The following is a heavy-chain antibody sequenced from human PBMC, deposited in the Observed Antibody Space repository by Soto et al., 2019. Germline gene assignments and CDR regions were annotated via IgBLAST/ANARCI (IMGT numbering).Heavy chain of an antibody. V-gene: IGHV4-59*01. CDR1: GGNISSYY. J-gene: IGHJ6*02. Sequence: SVTKSVTCTVAGGNISSYYLSWIRKNTGKGLEWIGYIYYSGSTNYNPSLKSRVTISVDTSKNQFSLKLSSVTAADTAVYYCAREGYGDYVLPYYYYGMDVWGQGTTVTVS. D-gene: IGHD4-17*01. CDR3: AREGYGDYVLPYYYYGMDV. CDR2: IYYSGST.